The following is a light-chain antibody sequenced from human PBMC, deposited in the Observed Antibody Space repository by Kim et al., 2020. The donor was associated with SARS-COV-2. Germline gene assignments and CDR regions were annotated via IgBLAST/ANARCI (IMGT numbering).Light chain of an antibody. V-gene: IGLV9-49*01. CDR3: GADHGSGSNFVVV. J-gene: IGLJ2*01. CDR2: VGTGGIVG. Sequence: CTLSSGYSNYKVDGDKQRPGKGPRFVMRVGTGGIVGSKGDGIPDRFSVLGSGLNRYLTIKNIQEEDESDYHCGADHGSGSNFVVVFGGGTQLTVL. CDR1: SGYSNYK.